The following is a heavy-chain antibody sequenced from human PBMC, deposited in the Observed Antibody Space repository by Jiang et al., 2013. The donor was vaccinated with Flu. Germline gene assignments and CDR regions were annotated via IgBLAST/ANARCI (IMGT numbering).Heavy chain of an antibody. Sequence: PGLVKPSETLSLTCTVSGGSISSYYWSWIRQPPGKGLEWIGYIYYSGSTNYNPSLKSRVTISVDTSKNQFSLKLSSVTAADTAVYYCARHWVAGDWYFDLWGRGTLVTVSS. CDR2: IYYSGST. CDR3: ARHWVAGDWYFDL. CDR1: GGSISSYY. V-gene: IGHV4-59*08. J-gene: IGHJ2*01. D-gene: IGHD2-15*01.